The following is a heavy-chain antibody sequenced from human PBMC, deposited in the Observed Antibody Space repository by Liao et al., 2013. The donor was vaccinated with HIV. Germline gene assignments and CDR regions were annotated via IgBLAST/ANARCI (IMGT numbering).Heavy chain of an antibody. Sequence: QLQLQESGSGLVKPSQTLSLSCAVSGGSISSGGYSWNWIRQPPGKGLEWIGYILHSGSTYYDPSLKSRVTISVDRSKNQFSLKLSSVTAADTAVYYCARGSMTIFGVYLDYWGQGTLVTVSS. V-gene: IGHV4-30-2*01. CDR1: GGSISSGGYS. J-gene: IGHJ4*02. D-gene: IGHD3-3*01. CDR2: ILHSGST. CDR3: ARGSMTIFGVYLDY.